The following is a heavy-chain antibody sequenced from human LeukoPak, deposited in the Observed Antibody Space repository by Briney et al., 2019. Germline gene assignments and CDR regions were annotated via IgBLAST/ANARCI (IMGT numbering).Heavy chain of an antibody. CDR1: GFTFTTYW. V-gene: IGHV3-7*01. CDR3: ARDGGGYGGNSHAFDI. CDR2: INQDGSEK. Sequence: GGSLILSCAASGFTFTTYWMSWVRQAPGKVLEWVANINQDGSEKYYVDSVKGRFTISRDNAKNSLYLQMNSLRAEDTAVYYCARDGGGYGGNSHAFDIWGQGTMVTVSS. J-gene: IGHJ3*02. D-gene: IGHD4-23*01.